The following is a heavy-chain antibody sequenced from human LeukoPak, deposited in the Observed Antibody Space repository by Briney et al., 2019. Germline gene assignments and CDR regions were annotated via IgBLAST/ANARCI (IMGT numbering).Heavy chain of an antibody. Sequence: GESLRISCKGSGYTFSSYWIGWVRQMPGKGLEWMGIIYPGDTDTRYSPSLQGQVTISVDTSIGTAYLQWSSLKASDTAIYYCARQNDFRLDYWGQGTLVTVSS. V-gene: IGHV5-51*01. CDR2: IYPGDTDT. CDR3: ARQNDFRLDY. J-gene: IGHJ4*02. CDR1: GYTFSSYW. D-gene: IGHD3-3*01.